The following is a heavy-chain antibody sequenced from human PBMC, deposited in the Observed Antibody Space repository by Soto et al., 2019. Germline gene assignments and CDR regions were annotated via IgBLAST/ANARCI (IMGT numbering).Heavy chain of an antibody. CDR3: VPDVVVIASYVAY. CDR1: GFTFSRYS. Sequence: GGSLRLSCAFSGFTFSRYSMNLVRQAPGEGLQWISFTSNSGAMTNYADSVKGRFTISRDNAKNELYLEMNSLRDEDTAVYYCVPDVVVIASYVAYWGQGTLVTVSS. V-gene: IGHV3-48*02. J-gene: IGHJ4*02. CDR2: TSNSGAMT. D-gene: IGHD2-21*01.